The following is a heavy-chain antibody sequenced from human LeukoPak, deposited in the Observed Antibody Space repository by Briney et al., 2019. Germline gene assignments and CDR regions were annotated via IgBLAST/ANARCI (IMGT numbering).Heavy chain of an antibody. CDR1: GFTFSSYS. CDR2: ISSSSSTI. V-gene: IGHV3-48*01. CDR3: ARDHYYGSGSPSFDY. J-gene: IGHJ4*02. D-gene: IGHD3-10*01. Sequence: PGGSLRLSCAASGFTFSSYSMNWVRQAPGKGLEWVSYISSSSSTIYYVDSVKGRFTISRDNAKNSLYLQMNSLRAEDTAVYYCARDHYYGSGSPSFDYWGQGTLVTVSS.